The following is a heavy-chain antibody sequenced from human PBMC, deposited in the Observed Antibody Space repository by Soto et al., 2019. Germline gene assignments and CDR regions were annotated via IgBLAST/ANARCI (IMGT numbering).Heavy chain of an antibody. CDR1: GYSFATSG. CDR2: ISAYNGNT. CDR3: ARAGQYYDSSGYAN. Sequence: QVKLVQSGTEVKQPGAPMKVSCKASGYSFATSGISWVRQAPGQGLEWMGWISAYNGNTNYDQKLQDRVTMTTDTSTSTAYLELRNLRSDDTAVYYCARAGQYYDSSGYANWGQGTLVTVSS. D-gene: IGHD3-22*01. V-gene: IGHV1-18*01. J-gene: IGHJ4*02.